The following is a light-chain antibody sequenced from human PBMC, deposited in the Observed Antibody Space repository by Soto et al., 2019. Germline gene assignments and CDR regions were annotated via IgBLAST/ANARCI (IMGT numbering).Light chain of an antibody. Sequence: EIVMTQPPATLSVSPGERATLSCRASQSVSSNLAWYQQKPGQAPRLLIYGASTRATGIPARFSGSGSGTEFTLTISSLQSEDFAVYYCQQWRTFGQGTKVEIK. CDR1: QSVSSN. V-gene: IGKV3-15*01. J-gene: IGKJ1*01. CDR3: QQWRT. CDR2: GAS.